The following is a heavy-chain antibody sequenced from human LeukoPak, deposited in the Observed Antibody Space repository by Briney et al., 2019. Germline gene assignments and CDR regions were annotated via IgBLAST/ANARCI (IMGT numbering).Heavy chain of an antibody. V-gene: IGHV4-39*01. CDR2: IYYSGST. D-gene: IGHD3-9*01. CDR3: ARGAYYDILTGYSPLEEFDY. J-gene: IGHJ4*02. Sequence: SETLSLTCTVSGGSISSSNYYWGWIRQPPGKGLEWIGSIYYSGSTYYNPSLKSRVTISVDTSKNQFSLKLSSVTAADTAVYYCARGAYYDILTGYSPLEEFDYWGQGTLVTVSS. CDR1: GGSISSSNYY.